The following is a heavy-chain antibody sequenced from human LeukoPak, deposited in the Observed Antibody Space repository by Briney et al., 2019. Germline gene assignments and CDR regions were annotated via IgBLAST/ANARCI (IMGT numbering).Heavy chain of an antibody. CDR3: ASPRWIQLWAHAFDI. J-gene: IGHJ3*02. D-gene: IGHD5-18*01. Sequence: TGGSLRLSCAASGFTFSSYAMHWVRQAPGKGLEWVAVISYDGSNKYYADSVKGRFTISRDNSKNTLYLQMNSLRAEDTAVYYCASPRWIQLWAHAFDIWGQGTMVTVSS. CDR1: GFTFSSYA. V-gene: IGHV3-30-3*01. CDR2: ISYDGSNK.